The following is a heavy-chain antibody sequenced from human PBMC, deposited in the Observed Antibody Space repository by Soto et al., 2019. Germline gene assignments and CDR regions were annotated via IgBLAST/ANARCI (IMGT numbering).Heavy chain of an antibody. D-gene: IGHD3-10*01. Sequence: XGSLRLSCAASGFTFITYGMPWVRQAPGKGLEWVAVIWYDGSKKYYADSVKGRFTISRDNSKNTLYLQMNSLRVEDTAVYYCARDYYGSGSQYNPLDYWGQGTLVTVSS. CDR2: IWYDGSKK. CDR1: GFTFITYG. J-gene: IGHJ4*02. CDR3: ARDYYGSGSQYNPLDY. V-gene: IGHV3-33*01.